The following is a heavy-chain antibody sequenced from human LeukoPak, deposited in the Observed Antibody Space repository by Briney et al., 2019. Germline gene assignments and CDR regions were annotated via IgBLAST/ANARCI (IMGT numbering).Heavy chain of an antibody. D-gene: IGHD2-15*01. CDR1: GYSISSGYF. Sequence: NASETLSLTCTVSGYSISSGYFWGWIRQPPGKGLEWIGSIYHSGSTYYNPSLKSRVTISVDTSKNQFSLKLSSVTAADTAVYYCARGRYCSGGSCYPGNWGQGTLVTVSS. CDR3: ARGRYCSGGSCYPGN. V-gene: IGHV4-38-2*02. J-gene: IGHJ4*02. CDR2: IYHSGST.